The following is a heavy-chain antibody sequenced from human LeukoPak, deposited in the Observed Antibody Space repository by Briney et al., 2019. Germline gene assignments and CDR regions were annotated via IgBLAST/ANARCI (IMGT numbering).Heavy chain of an antibody. J-gene: IGHJ3*02. D-gene: IGHD3-10*01. CDR2: IYSGGST. CDR3: AGAPTMVRGVIITVGAFDI. V-gene: IGHV3-53*01. Sequence: GASLRVSCAASGFTVSSNYMSWVRQAPGKGLEWVSVIYSGGSTYYADSVKGRFTISRDNSKNTLYLQMNSLRAEDTAVYYCAGAPTMVRGVIITVGAFDIWGQGTMVTVSS. CDR1: GFTVSSNY.